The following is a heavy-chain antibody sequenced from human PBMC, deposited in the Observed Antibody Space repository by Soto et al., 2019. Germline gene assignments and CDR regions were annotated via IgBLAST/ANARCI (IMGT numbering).Heavy chain of an antibody. Sequence: SETLSLTCTVSGDSISSGDYYWSWIRQPPGKGLELIGHIYYSGTTYYNPALKSRVTISVDTSKNQFSMKLSSVTAADTAVYHCARSRYCSSTSCFTMGDYFDSSGQQTLV. CDR2: IYYSGTT. CDR1: GDSISSGDYY. D-gene: IGHD2-2*01. V-gene: IGHV4-30-4*01. J-gene: IGHJ4*02. CDR3: ARSRYCSSTSCFTMGDYFDS.